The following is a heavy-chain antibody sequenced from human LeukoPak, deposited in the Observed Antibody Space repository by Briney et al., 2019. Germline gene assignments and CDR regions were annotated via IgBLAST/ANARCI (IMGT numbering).Heavy chain of an antibody. CDR2: ISGSGGST. V-gene: IGHV3-23*01. D-gene: IGHD2-15*01. CDR1: GFTFSSYA. J-gene: IGHJ4*02. Sequence: GGSLRLSCAASGFTFSSYAMSWVRQAPGKGLEWVSAISGSGGSTYYADSVKGRFTISRDNSKNTLYLQMNSLRAEDTAVYYCAKDFAYCSGGSCYSEYFDYWGQGTLVTASS. CDR3: AKDFAYCSGGSCYSEYFDY.